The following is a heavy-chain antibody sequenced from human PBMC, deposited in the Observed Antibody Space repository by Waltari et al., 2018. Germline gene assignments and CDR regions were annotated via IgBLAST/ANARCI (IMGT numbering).Heavy chain of an antibody. CDR3: ARDRGRGIYLDS. V-gene: IGHV4-4*02. CDR1: GDSLSSRDW. Sequence: QMQLQESGPGLVKPSGTLSLTCTVSGDSLSSRDWRSWVRQSPEKGLEGIGQIQRSGGTNYSPSRESRVTVSIDTSNNQLSLKVTSTTAADTAVYYCARDRGRGIYLDSWGRGTLVTVSP. D-gene: IGHD2-15*01. CDR2: IQRSGGT. J-gene: IGHJ4*02.